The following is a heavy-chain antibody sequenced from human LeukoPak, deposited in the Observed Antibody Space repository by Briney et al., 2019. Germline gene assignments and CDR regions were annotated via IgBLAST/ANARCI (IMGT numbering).Heavy chain of an antibody. CDR1: AYTFTDYY. V-gene: IGHV1-18*04. J-gene: IGHJ4*02. Sequence: ASVKVSCKASAYTFTDYYIHWVRQAPGQGLEWMGWISGYNGNTNYAQKLQGRVTMTTDTSTSTAYMELRSLGSDDTAVYYCARSQWELLQYFDYWGQGTLVTVSS. CDR3: ARSQWELLQYFDY. CDR2: ISGYNGNT. D-gene: IGHD1-26*01.